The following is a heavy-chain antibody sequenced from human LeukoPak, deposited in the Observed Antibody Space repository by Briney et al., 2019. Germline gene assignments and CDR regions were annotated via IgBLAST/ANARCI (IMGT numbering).Heavy chain of an antibody. CDR3: ARVETYYDFWSGDYYYYGMDV. V-gene: IGHV1-8*01. J-gene: IGHJ6*02. CDR2: MNPNSGNT. CDR1: GYTFTSYD. Sequence: ASVKVSCKASGYTFTSYDINWVRQATGQGLEWMGWMNPNSGNTGYAQKFQGRVTMTRNTSISTAYMELSSLRSEDTAVYYCARVETYYDFWSGDYYYYGMDVWGQGTTVTVSS. D-gene: IGHD3-3*01.